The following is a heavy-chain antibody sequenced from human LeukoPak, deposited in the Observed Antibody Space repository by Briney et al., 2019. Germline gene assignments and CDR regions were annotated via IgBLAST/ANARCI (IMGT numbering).Heavy chain of an antibody. V-gene: IGHV1-2*06. CDR3: ASSPPFFGDYNVVY. J-gene: IGHJ4*02. CDR1: GGTFSSYA. CDR2: INPNNGGT. D-gene: IGHD4-17*01. Sequence: ASVKVSCKASGGTFSSYAISRVRQAPGQGLEWMGRINPNNGGTNYAQKFQGRVTMTRDMSMSTAYMELSRLRSDDTAVYYCASSPPFFGDYNVVYWGQGTLVTVSS.